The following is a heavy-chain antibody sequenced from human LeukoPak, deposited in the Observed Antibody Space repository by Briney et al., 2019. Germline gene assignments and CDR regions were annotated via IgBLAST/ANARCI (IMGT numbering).Heavy chain of an antibody. CDR3: ARDRLWSGYYTGRLYYYYMDV. CDR1: GGSFSGYY. Sequence: SETLSLTCAVYGGSFSGYYWSWIRQPPGKGLEWIGEINHSGSTNYNPSLKSRVTISVDASKNQFSLKLSSVTAADTAVYYCARDRLWSGYYTGRLYYYYMDVWGKGTTVTVSS. D-gene: IGHD3-3*01. V-gene: IGHV4-34*01. J-gene: IGHJ6*03. CDR2: INHSGST.